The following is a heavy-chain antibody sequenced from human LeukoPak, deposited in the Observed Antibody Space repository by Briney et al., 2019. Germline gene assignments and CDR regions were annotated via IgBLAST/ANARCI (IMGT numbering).Heavy chain of an antibody. D-gene: IGHD6-19*01. Sequence: GGSLRLSCAASGFTFSSYWMSWVRQAPGKGLEWVSVIYSGGSTYYADSVKGRFTISRDNSKNTLYLQMNSLRAEVTAVYYCARDSGSGWFGKFLDYWGQGTLVTVSS. CDR1: GFTFSSYW. V-gene: IGHV3-66*01. J-gene: IGHJ4*02. CDR2: IYSGGST. CDR3: ARDSGSGWFGKFLDY.